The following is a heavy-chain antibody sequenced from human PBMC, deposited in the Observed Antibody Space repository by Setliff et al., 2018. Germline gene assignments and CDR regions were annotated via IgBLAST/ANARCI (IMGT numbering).Heavy chain of an antibody. CDR3: AKDRSDTYYYDSSGYHDY. CDR1: GFTFNTYA. J-gene: IGHJ4*02. Sequence: GVLRLSCAASGFTFNTYAMSWVRQAPGKGLEWVANIKQDGSEKYYADSVKGRFTISRDNSKNTLYLQMNSLRAENTAVYYCAKDRSDTYYYDSSGYHDYWGQGTLVTVSS. D-gene: IGHD3-22*01. CDR2: IKQDGSEK. V-gene: IGHV3-7*01.